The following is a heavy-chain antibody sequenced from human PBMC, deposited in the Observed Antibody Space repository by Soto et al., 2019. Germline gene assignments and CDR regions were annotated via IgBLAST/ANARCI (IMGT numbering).Heavy chain of an antibody. V-gene: IGHV3-23*01. CDR3: AKDLGITMVRGVIKNDY. CDR1: GFTFSGYA. J-gene: IGHJ4*02. Sequence: GGSLRLSCAASGFTFSGYAMSWVRQAPGKGLEWVSAISGSGGSTYYADSVKGRFTISRDNSKNTLYLQMNSLRAEDTAVYYCAKDLGITMVRGVIKNDYWGQGTLVTVSS. CDR2: ISGSGGST. D-gene: IGHD3-10*01.